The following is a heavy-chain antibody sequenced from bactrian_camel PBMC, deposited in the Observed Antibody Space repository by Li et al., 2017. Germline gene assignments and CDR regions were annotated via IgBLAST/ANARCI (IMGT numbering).Heavy chain of an antibody. V-gene: IGHV3S42*01. CDR1: GYSYSNVC. Sequence: VQLVESGGGSVQAGGSLRLSCAGSGYSYSNVCMAWFRQAPGKEREGVARIWTNIGSTSYADSVKGRFLIDKDVARNKLLLHMNNLQPEDTAMYYCLADPSGAYFYTLKPLSESNYWGQGTQVTVS. CDR3: LADPSGAYFYTLKPLSESNY. J-gene: IGHJ4*01. CDR2: IWTNIGST. D-gene: IGHD2*01.